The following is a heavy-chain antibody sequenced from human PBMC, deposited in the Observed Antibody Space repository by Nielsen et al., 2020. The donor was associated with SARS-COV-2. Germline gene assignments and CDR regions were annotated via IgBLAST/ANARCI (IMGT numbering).Heavy chain of an antibody. J-gene: IGHJ4*02. D-gene: IGHD6-6*01. V-gene: IGHV1-2*06. Sequence: ASVKVSCKASGYTFTGYYMHWVRQAPGQGLEWMGRINPNSGGTKYSQKFQGRVTITRDTSASTAYMELSSLRSEDTAVYYCARYSIAARHFDYWGQGTLVTVSS. CDR1: GYTFTGYY. CDR2: INPNSGGT. CDR3: ARYSIAARHFDY.